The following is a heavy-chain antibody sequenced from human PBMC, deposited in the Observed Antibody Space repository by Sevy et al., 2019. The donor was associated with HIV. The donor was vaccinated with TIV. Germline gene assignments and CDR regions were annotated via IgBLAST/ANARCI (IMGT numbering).Heavy chain of an antibody. CDR2: IQEDGSGK. V-gene: IGHV3-7*01. D-gene: IGHD4-17*01. Sequence: GGSLRLSCAASGFTFSKYWMSWVRQAPGKGLEWVANIQEDGSGKYYVDAVKGRFTISRDNAKNSLYLQMNSLRAEDTAVYYCAPDPFSVTSSNDYMDVWGKGTTVTVSS. CDR3: APDPFSVTSSNDYMDV. CDR1: GFTFSKYW. J-gene: IGHJ6*03.